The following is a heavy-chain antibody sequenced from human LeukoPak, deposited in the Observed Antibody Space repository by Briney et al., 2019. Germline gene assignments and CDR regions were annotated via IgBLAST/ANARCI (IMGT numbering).Heavy chain of an antibody. CDR2: INTNSGGT. CDR3: ARDSGYPYYFDY. V-gene: IGHV1-2*02. J-gene: IGHJ4*02. CDR1: GSPFTGYY. Sequence: ASVKVSCKASGSPFTGYYIHWVRQAPGQGLEWMGWINTNSGGTSYAQKFKGRITMTRDTSISTAYIELSRLRSDDTAVYYSARDSGYPYYFDYWGLGTLVTVSS. D-gene: IGHD3-22*01.